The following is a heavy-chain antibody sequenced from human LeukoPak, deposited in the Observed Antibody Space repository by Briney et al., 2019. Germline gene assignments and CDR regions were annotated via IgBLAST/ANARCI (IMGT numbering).Heavy chain of an antibody. J-gene: IGHJ4*02. D-gene: IGHD1-14*01. CDR1: GFSFPSYW. Sequence: GESLKISCKGSGFSFPSYWIGWVRQMPGKGLEWMGIIYPGDSDTRYSPSFQGQVTISADKSISTAYLQWSSLMASDTAMHYCARLKDHTIDYWGQGTLVTVSS. CDR2: IYPGDSDT. V-gene: IGHV5-51*01. CDR3: ARLKDHTIDY.